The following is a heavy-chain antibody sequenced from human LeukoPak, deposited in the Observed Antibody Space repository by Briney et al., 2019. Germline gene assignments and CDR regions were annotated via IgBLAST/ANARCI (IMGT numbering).Heavy chain of an antibody. V-gene: IGHV3-7*01. CDR2: IKQDGSEK. CDR1: GFTFSNYW. J-gene: IGHJ4*02. D-gene: IGHD1-7*01. CDR3: AREDDWNYEDY. Sequence: GGSLRLSCAASGFTFSNYWMSWVRQAPGKGLEWVANIKQDGSEKNYVNSVKGRFTISRDNAKNSLYLQMNSLRAKDTAIYYCAREDDWNYEDYWGQGTLVTVSS.